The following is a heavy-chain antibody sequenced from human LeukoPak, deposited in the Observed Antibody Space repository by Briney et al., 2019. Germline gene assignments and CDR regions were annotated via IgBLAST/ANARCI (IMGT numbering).Heavy chain of an antibody. CDR2: VSGDGSST. Sequence: GGSLRLSCAASGFSFSSYAMTWARQAPVKGLMWVSRVSGDGSSTTYADSVRGRFTISRDNAKNTLYLQMNSLRAEDTAVYFCARERDTTVTTFYFDPWGQGTLVTVSS. CDR1: GFSFSSYA. J-gene: IGHJ5*02. V-gene: IGHV3-74*01. D-gene: IGHD4-17*01. CDR3: ARERDTTVTTFYFDP.